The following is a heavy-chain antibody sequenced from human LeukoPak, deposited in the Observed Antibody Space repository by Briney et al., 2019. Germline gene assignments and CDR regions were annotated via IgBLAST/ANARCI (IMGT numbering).Heavy chain of an antibody. Sequence: SETLSLTCTVSDASFNTHYWTWIRQPPGKGLEWIGYISYGGSTNYSPSLKSRVTISVDTSKNQFFLRLTSLTAADTAVYYCARDPTTVTKGFDIWGQGTMVTVSS. V-gene: IGHV4-59*11. CDR1: DASFNTHY. J-gene: IGHJ3*02. D-gene: IGHD4-17*01. CDR3: ARDPTTVTKGFDI. CDR2: ISYGGST.